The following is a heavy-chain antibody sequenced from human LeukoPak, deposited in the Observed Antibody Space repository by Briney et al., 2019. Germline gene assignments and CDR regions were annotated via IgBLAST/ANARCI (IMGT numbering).Heavy chain of an antibody. CDR3: ARGADRTYYYDSSGLGAFDI. CDR1: GYTFTSYG. V-gene: IGHV1-18*01. CDR2: ISAYNGNT. J-gene: IGHJ3*02. D-gene: IGHD3-22*01. Sequence: GASVKVSCKASGYTFTSYGISWVRPAPGQGLEWMGWISAYNGNTNYAQKLQGRVTMTTDTSTSTAYMELRSLRSDDTAVYYCARGADRTYYYDSSGLGAFDIWGQGTMVTVSS.